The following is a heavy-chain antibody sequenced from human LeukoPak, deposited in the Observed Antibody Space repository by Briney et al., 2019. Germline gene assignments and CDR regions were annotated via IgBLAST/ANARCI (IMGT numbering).Heavy chain of an antibody. CDR3: ARTPPWDSSSWYRGLENWFDP. V-gene: IGHV1-2*02. Sequence: ASVKVSCKASGYTFTGYYMHWVRQAPGQGLEWMGWINPNSGGTNYAQKFQGRVTMTRDTSISTAYMELSRLRSDDTAVYYCARTPPWDSSSWYRGLENWFDPWGQGTLVTVSS. CDR1: GYTFTGYY. J-gene: IGHJ5*02. D-gene: IGHD6-13*01. CDR2: INPNSGGT.